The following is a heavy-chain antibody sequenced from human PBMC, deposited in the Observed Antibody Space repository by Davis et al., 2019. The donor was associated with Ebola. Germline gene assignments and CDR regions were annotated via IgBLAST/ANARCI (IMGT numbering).Heavy chain of an antibody. CDR2: ISGSGTYT. Sequence: GGSLRLSCSVSGYTFSNYWMSWVRQAPGKGLEWVASISGSGTYTYYADSVKGRFTISRDNAKNSLSLQLNSLRAEDTAVYYCAKSIVGTFGFDYWGQGTLVTVSS. J-gene: IGHJ4*02. D-gene: IGHD3-16*01. CDR3: AKSIVGTFGFDY. V-gene: IGHV3-21*06. CDR1: GYTFSNYW.